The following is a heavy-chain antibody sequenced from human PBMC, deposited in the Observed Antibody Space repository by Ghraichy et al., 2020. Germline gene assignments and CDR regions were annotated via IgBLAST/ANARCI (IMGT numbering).Heavy chain of an antibody. D-gene: IGHD6-19*01. CDR2: INHSGST. V-gene: IGHV4-34*01. J-gene: IGHJ4*02. CDR1: GGSFSGYY. Sequence: SETLSLTCAVYGGSFSGYYVTWIRQPPGKGLEWIGEINHSGSTNYNPSLKSRVTMSVDTSKTQFSLRLTSVTAADTAVYYCTRHVGSGWYGDYWGQGTLVTVSS. CDR3: TRHVGSGWYGDY.